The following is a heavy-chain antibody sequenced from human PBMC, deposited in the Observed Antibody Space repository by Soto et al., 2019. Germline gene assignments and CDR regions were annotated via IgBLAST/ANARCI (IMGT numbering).Heavy chain of an antibody. Sequence: ASVKVSCKSSGYTLTTYGISWVRQAPGQGLEWMGWISAYNGNTNYAQKLQGRVTMTTDTSTRTAYMELRSLRSDDTAVYFCSRAIAVANGAFDYWGQGTLVTVSS. D-gene: IGHD6-19*01. V-gene: IGHV1-18*01. CDR2: ISAYNGNT. CDR3: SRAIAVANGAFDY. CDR1: GYTLTTYG. J-gene: IGHJ4*02.